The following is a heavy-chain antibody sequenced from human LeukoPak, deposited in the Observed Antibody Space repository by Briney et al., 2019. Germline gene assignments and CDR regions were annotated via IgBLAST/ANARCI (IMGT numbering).Heavy chain of an antibody. CDR3: AGGSGSYRTPYYYMDV. CDR1: GFTVSSNY. V-gene: IGHV3-53*01. CDR2: IYSGGST. D-gene: IGHD3-10*01. J-gene: IGHJ6*03. Sequence: PGGSLRLSCVASGFTVSSNYMSWVRQAPGKGLEWVSIIYSGGSTNYAESVTGRFTISRDNYKKKLFLQMNRLRAEDTAVYYCAGGSGSYRTPYYYMDVWGKGTTVTVSS.